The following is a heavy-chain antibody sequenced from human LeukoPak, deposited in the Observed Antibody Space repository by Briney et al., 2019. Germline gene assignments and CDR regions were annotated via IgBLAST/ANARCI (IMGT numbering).Heavy chain of an antibody. CDR1: GGSISSYY. V-gene: IGHV4-59*01. Sequence: SETLSLTCTVSGGSISSYYWSWIRQPPGKGLEWIGYIYYSGSTNYNPSLKSRVTISLDTSKNQFSLKLNSVTAADTAVYYCASHYGSGSFYSPFDYRGQGTLVTVSS. CDR2: IYYSGST. J-gene: IGHJ4*02. CDR3: ASHYGSGSFYSPFDY. D-gene: IGHD3-10*01.